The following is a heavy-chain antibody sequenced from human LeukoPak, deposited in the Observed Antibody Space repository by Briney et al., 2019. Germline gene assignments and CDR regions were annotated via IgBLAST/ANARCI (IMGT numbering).Heavy chain of an antibody. CDR1: GDSISGFY. D-gene: IGHD6-13*01. CDR3: AKSPIAAAGTYFQH. J-gene: IGHJ1*01. CDR2: IYYSGST. V-gene: IGHV4-59*01. Sequence: SETLSLTCTVSGDSISGFYWNWIRQPPGKGLEWIGYIYYSGSTNYNPSLKSRVTISVDTSKNQFSLKLSSVTAADTAVYYCAKSPIAAAGTYFQHWGQGTLVTISS.